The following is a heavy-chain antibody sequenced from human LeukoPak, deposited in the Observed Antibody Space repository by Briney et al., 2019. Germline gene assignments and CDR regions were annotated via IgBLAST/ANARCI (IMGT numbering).Heavy chain of an antibody. CDR2: ISWDGGST. Sequence: GGSLRLSCAASGFTFDDYTMHWVRQAPGKGLEWVSLISWDGGSTYYADSVKGRFTISRDNSENSLYLQMNSLRTEDTALYYCAKEAPADGHLLSYYSDYWGQGTLVTVSS. CDR1: GFTFDDYT. J-gene: IGHJ4*02. D-gene: IGHD1-26*01. V-gene: IGHV3-43*01. CDR3: AKEAPADGHLLSYYSDY.